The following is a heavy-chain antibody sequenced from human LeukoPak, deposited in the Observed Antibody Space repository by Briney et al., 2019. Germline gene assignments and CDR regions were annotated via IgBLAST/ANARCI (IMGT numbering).Heavy chain of an antibody. J-gene: IGHJ4*02. CDR1: GLTVNNYA. CDR3: ARGRYCSRTSCYIDY. V-gene: IGHV3-23*01. D-gene: IGHD2-2*02. CDR2: ISGSGDST. Sequence: PGGSLRLSCAASGLTVNNYAMSWVRQAPGRGLEWVSGISGSGDSTYYADSVKGRFTISRDNSKNTLYLQMNSLRAEDTDVYYCARGRYCSRTSCYIDYWGQGTLVTVSS.